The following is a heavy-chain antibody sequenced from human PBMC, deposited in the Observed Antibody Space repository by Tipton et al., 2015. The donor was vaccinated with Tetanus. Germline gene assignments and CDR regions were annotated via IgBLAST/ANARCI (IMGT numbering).Heavy chain of an antibody. CDR1: GGSISSGGYY. Sequence: TLSLTCTVSGGSISSGGYYWSWIRQHPGKGLEWIGDIYYSGSTYYNPSLKSRVTISVDTSKNQFSLKLNSVTAADTAVYYCAREQASRARGWNYFAYWGQGTLVTVSS. CDR3: AREQASRARGWNYFAY. J-gene: IGHJ4*02. D-gene: IGHD6-6*01. V-gene: IGHV4-31*03. CDR2: IYYSGST.